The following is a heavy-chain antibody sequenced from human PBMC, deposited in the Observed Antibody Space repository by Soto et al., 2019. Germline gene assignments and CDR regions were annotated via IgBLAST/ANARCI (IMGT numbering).Heavy chain of an antibody. CDR3: ARRSSGWYLDY. CDR1: GFTFSSYA. J-gene: IGHJ4*02. D-gene: IGHD6-19*01. V-gene: IGHV3-23*01. Sequence: EVQLLESGGGLVQPGGSLRLSCAASGFTFSSYAMSWVRQAPGKGLEWVSAISGSGGSKYYADSVKGRFTITRDNSKNTLYLQRHSMRAEDTAVYYCARRSSGWYLDYWGQGTLVTVSS. CDR2: ISGSGGSK.